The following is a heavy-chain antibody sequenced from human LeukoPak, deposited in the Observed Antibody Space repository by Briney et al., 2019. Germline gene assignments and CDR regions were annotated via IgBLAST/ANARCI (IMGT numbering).Heavy chain of an antibody. CDR2: ISSSSSYL. Sequence: GGSLRLSCAASGFTFSSYSMNWVRQAPGKGLEWVSSISSSSSYLYYYADSVKGRFTISRDNAKNSLYLQMNSLRAEDTAVYYCARDRDYSNYYYFYYMDVWGKGATVTVSS. V-gene: IGHV3-21*01. CDR3: ARDRDYSNYYYFYYMDV. D-gene: IGHD4-11*01. J-gene: IGHJ6*03. CDR1: GFTFSSYS.